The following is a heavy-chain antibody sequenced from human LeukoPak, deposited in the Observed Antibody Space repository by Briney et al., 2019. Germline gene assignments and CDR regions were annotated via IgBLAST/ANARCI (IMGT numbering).Heavy chain of an antibody. D-gene: IGHD6-6*01. CDR2: MNPNSGNT. V-gene: IGHV1-8*01. J-gene: IGHJ4*02. CDR3: ASPIDSSSTNALDY. CDR1: GYTFTSYD. Sequence: ASVRVSCKASGYTFTSYDINWVRQATGQGLEWMGWMNPNSGNTGYAQKFQGRVTMTRNTSISTAYMELSSLRSEDTAVYYCASPIDSSSTNALDYWGQGTLVTVSS.